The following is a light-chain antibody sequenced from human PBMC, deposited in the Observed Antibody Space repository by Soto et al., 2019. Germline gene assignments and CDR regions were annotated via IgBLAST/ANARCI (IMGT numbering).Light chain of an antibody. CDR2: GAS. Sequence: DIQMTQSPSTLSASVGDRVTITCRASQSISSYLAWYQQKPGKAPNLLIYGASSLKSGVPSRFSGSGSGTEFTLTISSLQPDDFATYYCQQYGSSPYTFGQGTKLEIK. CDR3: QQYGSSPYT. V-gene: IGKV1-5*01. CDR1: QSISSY. J-gene: IGKJ2*01.